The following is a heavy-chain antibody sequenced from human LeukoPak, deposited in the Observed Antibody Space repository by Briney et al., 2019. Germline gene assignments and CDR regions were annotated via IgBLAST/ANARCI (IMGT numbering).Heavy chain of an antibody. D-gene: IGHD6-6*01. Sequence: GASVKVSCKASGGTFSSYAISWVRQAPGQGLEWMGGIIPIFGTANYAQKFQGRVTITADESTSTAYMELSSLRSEDTAVYYCASRPYSSSPVNLWGQGTLVTVSS. CDR2: IIPIFGTA. J-gene: IGHJ5*02. V-gene: IGHV1-69*13. CDR1: GGTFSSYA. CDR3: ASRPYSSSPVNL.